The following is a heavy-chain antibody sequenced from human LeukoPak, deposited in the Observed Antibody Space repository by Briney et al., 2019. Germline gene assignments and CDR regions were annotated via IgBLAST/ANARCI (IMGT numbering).Heavy chain of an antibody. Sequence: GGSLRLSCAASGFTLSSYAMSWVRQAPGKGLEWVSAISGSGGSTYYADSVKGRFTISRDNSKNTLYLQMNSLRAEDTAVYYCAKDSYYYGSGSYHGPWGQGTLVTVSS. V-gene: IGHV3-23*01. J-gene: IGHJ5*02. CDR3: AKDSYYYGSGSYHGP. CDR1: GFTLSSYA. D-gene: IGHD3-10*01. CDR2: ISGSGGST.